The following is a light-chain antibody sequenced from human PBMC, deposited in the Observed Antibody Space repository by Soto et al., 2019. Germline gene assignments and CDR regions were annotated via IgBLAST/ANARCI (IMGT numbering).Light chain of an antibody. CDR3: CSYAGSYVYV. Sequence: QSALTQPPSVSGSPGQSVTIFCTGTSSDVGGYNHVSWYQQHPGKAPKVMIYDVTKRPSGVPDRFSGSKSDNTASLTISGLQAEDEADYYCCSYAGSYVYVFGSGTKVTVL. CDR2: DVT. V-gene: IGLV2-11*01. J-gene: IGLJ1*01. CDR1: SSDVGGYNH.